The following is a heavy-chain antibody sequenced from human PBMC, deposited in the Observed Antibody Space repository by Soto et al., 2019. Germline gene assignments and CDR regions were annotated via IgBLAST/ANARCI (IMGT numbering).Heavy chain of an antibody. CDR2: IYYSGST. CDR3: ARGTVVVAATGETDAFDI. Sequence: QVQLQESGPGLVKPSQTLSLTCTVSGGSISSGDYYWSWIRQPPGKGLEWIGYIYYSGSTYYNPSLKSRVTISVDTSKNQFSLKLSSVTAADTAVYYCARGTVVVAATGETDAFDIWGQGTMVTVSS. CDR1: GGSISSGDYY. D-gene: IGHD2-15*01. J-gene: IGHJ3*02. V-gene: IGHV4-30-4*01.